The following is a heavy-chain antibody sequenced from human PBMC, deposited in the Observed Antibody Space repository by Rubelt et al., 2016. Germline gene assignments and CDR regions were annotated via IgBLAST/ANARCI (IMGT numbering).Heavy chain of an antibody. Sequence: GRSLRLSCAASGFTFDDYAMHWVRQAPGKGLEWVSGISWNSGSIGYADSVKGRFTISRDNAKNSLYLQMNSLRAEDTAVYYCARGSGNYYFDYWGQGSLVTISS. CDR1: GFTFDDYA. D-gene: IGHD1-26*01. J-gene: IGHJ4*02. CDR3: ARGSGNYYFDY. CDR2: ISWNSGSI. V-gene: IGHV3-9*01.